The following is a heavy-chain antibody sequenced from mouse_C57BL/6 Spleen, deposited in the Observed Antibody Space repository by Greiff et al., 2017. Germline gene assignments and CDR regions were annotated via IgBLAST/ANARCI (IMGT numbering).Heavy chain of an antibody. CDR1: GYSFTDYN. CDR3: ARAGLRLGYAMDY. Sequence: LQESGPELVKPGASVNISCKASGYSFTDYNMNWVKQSNGKSLEWIGVSNPNYGTTSSNQKFKGKATLTVDQSSSTAYMQLNSLTSEDSAVYACARAGLRLGYAMDYWGQGTSVTVTS. D-gene: IGHD2-4*01. CDR2: SNPNYGTT. J-gene: IGHJ4*01. V-gene: IGHV1-39*01.